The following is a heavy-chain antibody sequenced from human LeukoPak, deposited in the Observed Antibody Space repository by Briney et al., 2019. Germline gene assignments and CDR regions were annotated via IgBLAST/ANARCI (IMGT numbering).Heavy chain of an antibody. D-gene: IGHD3-3*01. CDR1: GFTFSSYA. CDR3: AKDSEDWGYDSWSGYFSPYYFDY. Sequence: GGSLRLSCAASGFTFSSYAMSWVRQAPGKGLEWVSAISGSGGSTYYADSVKGRFTISRDNSKNTLYLQMNSLRAEDTAVYYCAKDSEDWGYDSWSGYFSPYYFDYWGQGTLVTVSS. V-gene: IGHV3-23*01. J-gene: IGHJ4*02. CDR2: ISGSGGST.